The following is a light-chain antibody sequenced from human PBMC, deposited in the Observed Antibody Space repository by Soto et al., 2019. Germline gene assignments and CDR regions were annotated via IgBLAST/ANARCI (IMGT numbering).Light chain of an antibody. CDR3: QSYDSSNAVI. V-gene: IGLV6-57*04. J-gene: IGLJ2*01. CDR1: SGSIGSNY. CDR2: EDN. Sequence: NFMLTQPHSVSESPGKTVTISCTRSSGSIGSNYVQWYQQRPGSAPTTVIYEDNRRPSGVPDRFSGSIDSSSNSASLTISALKTEDEADYYCQSYDSSNAVIFGGGTKLTVL.